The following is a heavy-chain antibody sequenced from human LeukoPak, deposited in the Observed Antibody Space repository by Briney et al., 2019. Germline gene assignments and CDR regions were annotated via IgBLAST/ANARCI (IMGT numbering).Heavy chain of an antibody. Sequence: GGSLRLSCAASGFTFSSYVMSWVRQAPGRGLEWVSSISNSGGSTYYADSVKGRFTISRDNSKNTLYLQVNSLRAEDTAVYYCAKDGVRGGSYVDYWGQGTLVTVSS. V-gene: IGHV3-23*01. CDR2: ISNSGGST. D-gene: IGHD3-10*01. CDR3: AKDGVRGGSYVDY. CDR1: GFTFSSYV. J-gene: IGHJ4*02.